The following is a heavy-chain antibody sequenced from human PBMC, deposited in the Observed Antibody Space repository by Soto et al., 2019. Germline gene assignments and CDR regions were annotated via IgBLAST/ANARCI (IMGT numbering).Heavy chain of an antibody. CDR2: ISGSGGST. Sequence: EVQLLESGGGLVQPGGSLRLSGAASGFTFSSYAMSWVRQAPGKRLEWVSAISGSGGSTYYADSVKGRFTISRDNSKNTLYLQMNSLRAEDTAVYYCAKGNPVAGLQYYFDYWGQGTLVTVSS. D-gene: IGHD6-19*01. V-gene: IGHV3-23*01. CDR1: GFTFSSYA. CDR3: AKGNPVAGLQYYFDY. J-gene: IGHJ4*02.